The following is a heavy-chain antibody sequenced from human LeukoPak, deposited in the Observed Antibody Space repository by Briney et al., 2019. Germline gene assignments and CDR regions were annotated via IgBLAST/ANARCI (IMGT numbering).Heavy chain of an antibody. V-gene: IGHV3-7*01. Sequence: PGGSLRLSCAASGFTFSIYWMSWVRQAPGKGPEWVAHIKQDASQEDHVDSVKGRFTISRDNAKNSLYLQMNSLRAEDTAVYYCARGVVYPTWSGPHWSDYWGQGTLVTVSS. D-gene: IGHD3-3*01. CDR3: ARGVVYPTWSGPHWSDY. J-gene: IGHJ4*02. CDR2: IKQDASQE. CDR1: GFTFSIYW.